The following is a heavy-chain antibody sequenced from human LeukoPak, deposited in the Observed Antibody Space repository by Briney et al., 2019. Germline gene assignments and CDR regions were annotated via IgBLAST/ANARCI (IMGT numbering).Heavy chain of an antibody. CDR1: GYTFTVYY. J-gene: IGHJ4*02. D-gene: IGHD5-18*01. CDR3: ARGKIQLWLVNGYFDY. CDR2: INPNSGGT. V-gene: IGHV1-2*02. Sequence: ASVKVSCKASGYTFTVYYMHWVRQAPGQGLEWMGWINPNSGGTNYAQKFQGRVTMTRDTAISTAYMELSRLRSDDTAVYYCARGKIQLWLVNGYFDYWGQGTLVTVSS.